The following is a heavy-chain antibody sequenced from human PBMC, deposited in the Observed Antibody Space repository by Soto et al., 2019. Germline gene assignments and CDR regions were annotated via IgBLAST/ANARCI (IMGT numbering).Heavy chain of an antibody. V-gene: IGHV1-3*01. CDR3: ARHAVHSSGFTDY. Sequence: ASVKVSCKGSGYTFTTYAIQWVRQAPGQSLEWMGWINAGNGNTKYSQKFQGRVSITRDISATTAYMELSSLRSEDTAVYYCARHAVHSSGFTDYWGQGTLVTVSS. D-gene: IGHD6-19*01. J-gene: IGHJ4*02. CDR2: INAGNGNT. CDR1: GYTFTTYA.